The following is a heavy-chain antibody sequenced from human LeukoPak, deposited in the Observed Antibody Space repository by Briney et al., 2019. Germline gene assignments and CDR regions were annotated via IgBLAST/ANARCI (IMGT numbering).Heavy chain of an antibody. CDR3: ARRQAASIAVTGVWFDP. D-gene: IGHD6-6*01. J-gene: IGHJ5*02. CDR2: VKQDGSEK. CDR1: GFTFSSYW. V-gene: IGHV3-7*01. Sequence: SGGSLRLSCAASGFTFSSYWMSWVRQAPGKGLEWVANVKQDGSEKYYVDSVKGRFTISRDNAKSSLYLQMNSLRAEDTAVYYCARRQAASIAVTGVWFDPWGQGTLVTVSS.